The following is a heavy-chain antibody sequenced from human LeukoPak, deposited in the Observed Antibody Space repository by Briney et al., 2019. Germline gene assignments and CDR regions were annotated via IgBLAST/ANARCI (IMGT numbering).Heavy chain of an antibody. CDR2: INPNSGGK. CDR3: ARDAGYSGYESNWFDP. Sequence: ASVKVSCKASGYTFTGYYMHWVRQAPGQGLEGMGWINPNSGGKTYAQNFQGRVTMTRDTSISTAYMELSRMRSDETAVYYCARDAGYSGYESNWFDPWGQGTLVTVSS. V-gene: IGHV1-2*02. CDR1: GYTFTGYY. D-gene: IGHD5-12*01. J-gene: IGHJ5*02.